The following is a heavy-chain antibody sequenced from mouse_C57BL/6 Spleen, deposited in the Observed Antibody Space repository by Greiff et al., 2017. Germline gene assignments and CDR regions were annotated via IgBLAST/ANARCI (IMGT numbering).Heavy chain of an antibody. D-gene: IGHD3-1*01. V-gene: IGHV1-59*01. CDR2: IDPSDSYT. J-gene: IGHJ2*01. CDR1: DYTFTSYW. CDR3: ARGHRGAFDY. Sequence: QVQLQQPGAELVRPGTSVKLSCKASDYTFTSYWMHWVKQRPGQGLEWIGVIDPSDSYTNYNQKFKGKATLTVDTSSSTAYMQLSSLTSEDAAVYYCARGHRGAFDYWGQGTTLTVSS.